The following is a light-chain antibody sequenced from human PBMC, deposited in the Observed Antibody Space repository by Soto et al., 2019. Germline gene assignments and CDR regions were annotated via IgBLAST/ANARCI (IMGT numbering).Light chain of an antibody. V-gene: IGKV1-5*03. J-gene: IGKJ1*01. Sequence: DIQMTQSPSTLSASVGDRVTITCRASQSISIWLAWYQQKPGKAPKILIYKASSLESGVPSRFAGSGSGTDFTLTIKSLQPEDVATYYCQQFTTFPRTFGQGTKVEIK. CDR1: QSISIW. CDR2: KAS. CDR3: QQFTTFPRT.